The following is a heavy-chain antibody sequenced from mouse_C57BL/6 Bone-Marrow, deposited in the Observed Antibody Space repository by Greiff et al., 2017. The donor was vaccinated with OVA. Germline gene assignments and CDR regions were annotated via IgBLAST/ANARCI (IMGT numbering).Heavy chain of an antibody. V-gene: IGHV5-17*01. CDR3: ARPPFYYYGSSWYFDV. CDR2: ISSGSSTI. D-gene: IGHD1-1*01. CDR1: GFTFSDYG. J-gene: IGHJ1*03. Sequence: EVKVVESGGGLVKPGGSLKLSCAASGFTFSDYGMHWVRQAPEKGLEWVAYISSGSSTIYYADTVKGRFTISRDNAKNTLFLQMTSLRSEDTAMYYCARPPFYYYGSSWYFDVWGTGTTVTVSS.